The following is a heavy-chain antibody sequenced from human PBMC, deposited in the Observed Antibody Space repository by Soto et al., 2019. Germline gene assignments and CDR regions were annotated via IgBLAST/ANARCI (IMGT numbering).Heavy chain of an antibody. Sequence: GGSLRLSCVASRFNFSAAWLNWIRQAPGKGLEWVGRIKPKSEGETADYTAPVRGRFTISRDDSQNTLHLQMDSLKTEDTAVYYCATVPYSSGPXWGLGVLVTVSS. J-gene: IGHJ4*02. D-gene: IGHD6-19*01. CDR2: IKPKSEGETA. V-gene: IGHV3-15*07. CDR3: ATVPYSSGPX. CDR1: RFNFSAAW.